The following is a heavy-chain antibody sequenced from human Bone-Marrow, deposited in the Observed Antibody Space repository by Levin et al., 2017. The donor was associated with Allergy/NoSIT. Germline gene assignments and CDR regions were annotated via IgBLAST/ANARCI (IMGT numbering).Heavy chain of an antibody. V-gene: IGHV3-21*06. D-gene: IGHD5-24*01. CDR1: GFTFSSHS. J-gene: IGHJ5*02. CDR2: ISRSSGYA. CDR3: ARGPLVEMTTIGFGGWFDP. Sequence: PGESLKISCEGSGFTFSSHSMHWVRQAAGKGLEWVSSISRSSGYAYYADSMKGRLTISRDNAKNSVYLQMSSLRVDDTAVYYCARGPLVEMTTIGFGGWFDPWGQGTLVTVSS.